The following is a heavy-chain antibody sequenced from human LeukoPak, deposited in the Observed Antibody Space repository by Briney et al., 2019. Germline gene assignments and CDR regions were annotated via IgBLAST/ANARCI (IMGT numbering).Heavy chain of an antibody. D-gene: IGHD3-22*01. CDR1: GGSFSGYY. V-gene: IGHV4-59*01. Sequence: SETLSLTCAVYGGSFSGYYWSWIRQPPGKGLEWIGYIYYSGSSNYNPSLKSRVTISVDTSKNQFSLKLSSVTAADTAVYYCARLKTYYYDSSGYLDYWGQGTPVTVSS. CDR2: IYYSGSS. CDR3: ARLKTYYYDSSGYLDY. J-gene: IGHJ4*02.